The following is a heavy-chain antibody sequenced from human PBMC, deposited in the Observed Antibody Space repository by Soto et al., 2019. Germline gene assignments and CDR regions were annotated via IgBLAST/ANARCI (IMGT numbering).Heavy chain of an antibody. CDR2: ISYDGSNK. CDR1: GFTFSSYG. J-gene: IGHJ3*02. V-gene: IGHV3-30*18. D-gene: IGHD6-19*01. CDR3: AKQGRAVAATGAFDI. Sequence: GGSLRLSCAASGFTFSSYGMHWVRQAPGKGLEWVAVISYDGSNKYYADSVKGRFAISRDNSKNTLYLQMNSLRAEDTAVYYCAKQGRAVAATGAFDIWGQGTMVTV.